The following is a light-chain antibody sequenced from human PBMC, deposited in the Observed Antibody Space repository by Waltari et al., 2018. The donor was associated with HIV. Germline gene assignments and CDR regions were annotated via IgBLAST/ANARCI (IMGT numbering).Light chain of an antibody. CDR3: QQYHTYSWT. CDR1: QSISPW. Sequence: DIQMTQSPFTLSVSVGDRVTISCRASQSISPWLAWYQQKPGKAPKLLIYKASSLESGVPSRFSGSGSGAEFTLTISSLQPDDFATYYCQQYHTYSWTFGQGTKVEIK. J-gene: IGKJ1*01. CDR2: KAS. V-gene: IGKV1-5*03.